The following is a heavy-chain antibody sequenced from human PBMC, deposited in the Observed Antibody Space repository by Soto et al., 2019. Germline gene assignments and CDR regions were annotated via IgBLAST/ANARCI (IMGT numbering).Heavy chain of an antibody. CDR2: MNPNSGNT. V-gene: IGHV1-8*01. CDR1: GYTLTSYD. D-gene: IGHD6-13*01. Sequence: ASVKVSCKASGYTLTSYDINWVRQATGQGLEWMGWMNPNSGNTGYAQKFQGRVTMTRNTSISTAYMELSSLRSEDTAVYYCARERSAAGTGWFDPWGQGTLVTVSS. J-gene: IGHJ5*02. CDR3: ARERSAAGTGWFDP.